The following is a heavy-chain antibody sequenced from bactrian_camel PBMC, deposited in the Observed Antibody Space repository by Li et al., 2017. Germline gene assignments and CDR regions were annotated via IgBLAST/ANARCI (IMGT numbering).Heavy chain of an antibody. CDR3: ALGSSGSAWATLSAAAFVY. D-gene: IGHD3*01. V-gene: IGHV3S1*01. Sequence: HVQLVESGGGSVQAGGSMRLSCTASGVTSSSFCMVWLRQVEGKAREGVAVINVGGGTTQYDDSVRGRFTISSDNAKNILYLQMNNLKREDTAVYYCALGSSGSAWATLSAAAFVYWGQGTQVTVS. J-gene: IGHJ4*01. CDR1: GVTSSSFC. CDR2: INVGGGTT.